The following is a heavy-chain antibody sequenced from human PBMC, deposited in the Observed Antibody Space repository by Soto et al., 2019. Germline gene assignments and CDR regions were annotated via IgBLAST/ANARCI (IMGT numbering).Heavy chain of an antibody. CDR1: GFTFSTFA. V-gene: IGHV3-23*01. CDR3: VKGRGVLFYFDQ. CDR2: ISGSGDNT. Sequence: EVQLLESGGGLVQPGGSLRLSCAASGFTFSTFAMTWVRQAPGKGLEWVSAISGSGDNTYYADSVKGRFTMSRDNSTSTLYLQMNSLRGDDTAVYHCVKGRGVLFYFDQWGQGTLVTVSS. J-gene: IGHJ4*02. D-gene: IGHD2-21*01.